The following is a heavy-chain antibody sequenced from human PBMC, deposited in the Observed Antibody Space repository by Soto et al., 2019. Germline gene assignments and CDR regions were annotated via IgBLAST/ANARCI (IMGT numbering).Heavy chain of an antibody. D-gene: IGHD3-3*01. CDR3: ATVGVGFNTFWGFIDY. CDR2: IRFDGSNI. Sequence: QVQMVESGGGVVQPGASLRLSCAVSESIFRGYGMHWVRQAPGKGLEWVAIIRFDGSNIHYADYVMGRFTISRDYSKNKVYVEMNNLKVQDVIVYDGATVGVGFNTFWGFIDYLGQGTLVTVST. V-gene: IGHV3-30*02. CDR1: ESIFRGYG. J-gene: IGHJ4*02.